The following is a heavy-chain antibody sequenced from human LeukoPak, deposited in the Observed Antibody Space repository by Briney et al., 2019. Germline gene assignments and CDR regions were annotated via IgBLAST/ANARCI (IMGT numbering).Heavy chain of an antibody. V-gene: IGHV1-46*01. CDR3: ARDECSSTSCYGLNWFDP. J-gene: IGHJ5*02. CDR2: INPSGGST. Sequence: ASVKVSCKASGYIFTNYYMHWVRQAPGLGLEWMGMINPSGGSTRYAQKFQGRVAMTRDTSTSTVYMELSGLSSEDTAVYYCARDECSSTSCYGLNWFDPWGQGTLVTVSS. D-gene: IGHD2-2*01. CDR1: GYIFTNYY.